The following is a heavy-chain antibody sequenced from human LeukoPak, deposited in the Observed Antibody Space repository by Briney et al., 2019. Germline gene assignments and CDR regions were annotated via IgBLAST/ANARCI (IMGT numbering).Heavy chain of an antibody. CDR2: IKSKVDGGTP. CDR1: GFIFSDAW. V-gene: IGHV3-15*07. J-gene: IGHJ4*02. Sequence: GGSLRLSCAASGFIFSDAWVNWVRQAPGKGLEWVGHIKSKVDGGTPDYVAPVKGRFTISRDDSRNTLYLQMSSLNTEDTAVYYCTTRSPARYCSDGACYSSADYWGQGTLVTVSS. D-gene: IGHD2-15*01. CDR3: TTRSPARYCSDGACYSSADY.